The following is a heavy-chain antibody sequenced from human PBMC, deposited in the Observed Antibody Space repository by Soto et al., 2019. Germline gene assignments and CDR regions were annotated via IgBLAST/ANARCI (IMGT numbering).Heavy chain of an antibody. V-gene: IGHV3-23*01. J-gene: IGHJ4*02. Sequence: LRLSCAASGFTFSTYAMSWVRQAPGKGLEWVSAISGSGVDTYYADSVKGRSTISRGNSKNTLFLQVNSLRVDDTAVYYCVKEIRIFGVVIFDYWGQGTLVTVSS. CDR1: GFTFSTYA. CDR3: VKEIRIFGVVIFDY. D-gene: IGHD3-3*01. CDR2: ISGSGVDT.